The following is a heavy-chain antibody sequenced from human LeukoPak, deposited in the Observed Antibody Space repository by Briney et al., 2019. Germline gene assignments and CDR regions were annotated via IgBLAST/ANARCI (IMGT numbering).Heavy chain of an antibody. J-gene: IGHJ4*02. Sequence: SETLSLTCAVYGGSFSGYYWSWIRQPPGKGLEWIGEINHSGSTNYNPSLKSRVTISVDTSKNQFSLKLSSVTAADTAVYYCAGVGLEGPSFDYGGQGPRVTFPS. V-gene: IGHV4-34*01. D-gene: IGHD3-16*01. CDR3: AGVGLEGPSFDY. CDR1: GGSFSGYY. CDR2: INHSGST.